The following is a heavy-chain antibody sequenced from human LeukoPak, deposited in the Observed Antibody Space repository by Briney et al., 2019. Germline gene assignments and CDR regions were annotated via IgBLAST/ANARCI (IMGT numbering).Heavy chain of an antibody. CDR2: INWNGGST. CDR3: ARAVGSEYAFDI. J-gene: IGHJ3*02. CDR1: GFTFDDYG. Sequence: PGGSLRLSCAASGFTFDDYGMSWVRQAPGKGLEWVSGINWNGGSTGYEDSVKGRFTISRDNAKNYLYLQMNSLRAEDTALYYCARAVGSEYAFDIWGQGTMVTVSS. V-gene: IGHV3-20*04. D-gene: IGHD2-15*01.